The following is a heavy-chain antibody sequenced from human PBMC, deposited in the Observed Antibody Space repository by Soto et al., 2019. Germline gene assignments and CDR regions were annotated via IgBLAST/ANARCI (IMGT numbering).Heavy chain of an antibody. CDR2: TSYDGSKK. D-gene: IGHD3-16*01. CDR1: GFTFRSFV. J-gene: IGHJ4*02. CDR3: ARWGTTGGLDV. V-gene: IGHV3-30*19. Sequence: QVQLVESGGGVVQPGTSLRLSCVGSGFTFRSFVIHWVRQAPGKGLEWVALTSYDGSKKYYDDSVKGRFTISRDNSRNTVDLQMDSLRLEDTALYYCARWGTTGGLDVWGQGTLVSVSS.